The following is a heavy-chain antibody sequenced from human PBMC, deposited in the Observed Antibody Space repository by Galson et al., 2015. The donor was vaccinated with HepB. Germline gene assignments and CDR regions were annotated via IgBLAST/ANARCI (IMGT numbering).Heavy chain of an antibody. CDR3: ARDGPSKGDAFDI. V-gene: IGHV3-33*01. CDR2: IWYDGSNK. CDR1: GFTFSSYG. J-gene: IGHJ3*02. D-gene: IGHD4-11*01. Sequence: SLRLSCAASGFTFSSYGMHWVRQAPGKGLEWVAVIWYDGSNKYYADSVKGRFTISRDNSKNTLYLQMNSLRAEDTAVYYCARDGPSKGDAFDIWGQGTMVTVSS.